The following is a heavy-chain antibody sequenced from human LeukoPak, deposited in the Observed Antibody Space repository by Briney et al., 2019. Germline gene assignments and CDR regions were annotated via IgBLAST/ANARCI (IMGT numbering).Heavy chain of an antibody. CDR3: TTDTAIFGVVIDLDY. CDR2: IKSKTDGGTT. J-gene: IGHJ4*02. V-gene: IGHV3-15*01. D-gene: IGHD3-3*01. CDR1: GFTFSNAW. Sequence: PGGSLRLSCAASGFTFSNAWMSWVRQAPGKGLEWVGRIKSKTDGGTTDYAAPVKGRFTISRDDSKNTLYLQMNSLKTEDTAVYYCTTDTAIFGVVIDLDYWGQGTLVTVSS.